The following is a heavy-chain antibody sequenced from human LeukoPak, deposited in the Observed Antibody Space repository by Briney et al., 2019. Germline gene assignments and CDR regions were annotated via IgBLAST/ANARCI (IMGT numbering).Heavy chain of an antibody. J-gene: IGHJ6*02. V-gene: IGHV3-21*01. CDR2: ITSGGAYI. CDR3: ARESDSYYGLDV. CDR1: GFTFSRNA. Sequence: GGSLRLSCAASGFTFSRNAMNWVRQAQGRGLQWVSSITSGGAYIYYTASVKGRFTISRDNAKKSVYLQMNGLRVEDTGIYYCARESDSYYGLDVWGQGTTVTVSS.